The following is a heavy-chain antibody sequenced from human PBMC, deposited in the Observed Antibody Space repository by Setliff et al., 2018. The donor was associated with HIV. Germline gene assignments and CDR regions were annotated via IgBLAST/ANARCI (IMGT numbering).Heavy chain of an antibody. D-gene: IGHD5-18*01. CDR1: GSSISSHY. Sequence: TSETLSLTCTVSGSSISSHYWSWIRQPPGKGLDWIGYVYYSGSTNYNPSLKSRVTISVDTSKNQFSLKLSSVTAADTAVYYCARPLDVDTDMVTGYYFDSWGQGTLVTVSS. J-gene: IGHJ4*02. CDR3: ARPLDVDTDMVTGYYFDS. CDR2: VYYSGST. V-gene: IGHV4-59*11.